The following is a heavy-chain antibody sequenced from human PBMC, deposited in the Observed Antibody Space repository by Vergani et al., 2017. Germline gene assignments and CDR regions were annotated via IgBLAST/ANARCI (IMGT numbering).Heavy chain of an antibody. Sequence: QVQLVQSGAEVKKPGASVKVSCKASGYTFTSYYMHWVRQAPGQGLEWMGIIHPSGGSTSYAQKFRGRFTMTRDTSTSTGYMGLSSLRSEDTAVYYCGGDYGDSLGYYYYGMDVWGQGTTVTVSS. V-gene: IGHV1-46*01. D-gene: IGHD4-17*01. CDR1: GYTFTSYY. CDR2: IHPSGGST. J-gene: IGHJ6*02. CDR3: GGDYGDSLGYYYYGMDV.